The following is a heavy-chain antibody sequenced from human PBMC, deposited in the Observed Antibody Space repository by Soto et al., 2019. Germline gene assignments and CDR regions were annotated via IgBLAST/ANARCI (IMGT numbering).Heavy chain of an antibody. Sequence: GGSLRLSCAGSGFTFSSHTMTWVRQAPGEGLEFLSYITSTSSTKNYADSVKGRFTISRDNAKNSLYLQMNSLRDEDTAVYYCARRITMVRGPYYYYAMDVWGPGTTVTVSS. CDR3: ARRITMVRGPYYYYAMDV. CDR1: GFTFSSHT. V-gene: IGHV3-48*02. D-gene: IGHD3-10*01. CDR2: ITSTSSTK. J-gene: IGHJ6*02.